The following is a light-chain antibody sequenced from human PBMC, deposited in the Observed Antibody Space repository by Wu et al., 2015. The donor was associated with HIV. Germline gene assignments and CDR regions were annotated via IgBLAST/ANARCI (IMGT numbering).Light chain of an antibody. CDR2: DAS. J-gene: IGKJ3*01. CDR3: QQYKNWPPFT. CDR1: QNVGTN. Sequence: EIDLSQSPATLSVSPGERATLSCRASQNVGTNLAWYQQKPGQAPRLLIHDASTRATGLPARFSGSGSGTDFTLTISGLQSEDSAVYYCQQYKNWPPFTFGPGTKVNIK. V-gene: IGKV3-15*01.